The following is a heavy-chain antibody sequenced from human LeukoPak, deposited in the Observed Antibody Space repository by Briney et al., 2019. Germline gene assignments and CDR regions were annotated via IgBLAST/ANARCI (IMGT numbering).Heavy chain of an antibody. D-gene: IGHD3-22*01. CDR2: IKSKTDGGTT. J-gene: IGHJ5*02. Sequence: GGSLRLSCAASGFTFSNAWMSWVRQAPGKGLEWVGRIKSKTDGGTTDYAAPVKGRFTVSRDDSKNTLYLQMNSLKTEDTAVYYCTTDLGGWYYYDSSGYYYAPWGQGTLVTVSS. CDR1: GFTFSNAW. CDR3: TTDLGGWYYYDSSGYYYAP. V-gene: IGHV3-15*01.